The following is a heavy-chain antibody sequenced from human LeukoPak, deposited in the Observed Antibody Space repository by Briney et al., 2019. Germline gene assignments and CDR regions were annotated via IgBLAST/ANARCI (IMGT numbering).Heavy chain of an antibody. Sequence: SETLSLTCSVSGGAIIPFYWNWIRQPAGKGLEWIGRIYSSGSTKYNPSLKSRVTMSVDTSKNQFSLKLSSVTAADTAEYYCAKDYYDSSEGWFDPWGQGTLVTVSS. J-gene: IGHJ5*02. V-gene: IGHV4-4*07. CDR2: IYSSGST. CDR1: GGAIIPFY. CDR3: AKDYYDSSEGWFDP. D-gene: IGHD3-22*01.